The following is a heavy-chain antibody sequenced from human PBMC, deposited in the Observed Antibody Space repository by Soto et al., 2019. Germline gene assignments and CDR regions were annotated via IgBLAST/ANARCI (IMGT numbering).Heavy chain of an antibody. D-gene: IGHD5-18*01. CDR2: ISYGGST. Sequence: QVQLQESGPGLVKPSQTLSLTCTVSGGSINSGGYCWSWIRQHPGKGLDWIGCISYGGSTSYNPSLQSRVTISVDTSKNQFSLKLTSVTAADPAVYYCSRGILVWGQGALITVSS. J-gene: IGHJ4*02. CDR3: SRGILV. CDR1: GGSINSGGYC. V-gene: IGHV4-31*03.